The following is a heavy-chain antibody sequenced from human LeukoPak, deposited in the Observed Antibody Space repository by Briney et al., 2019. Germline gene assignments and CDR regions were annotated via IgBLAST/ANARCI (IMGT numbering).Heavy chain of an antibody. V-gene: IGHV4-34*01. Sequence: SETLSLTCTVYGGSFSDYYWTWIRQPPGKVLEWIEKINHSGSTNYNPSLKSRVTISVDTSKNQFSLKVSSVIAADTAVYYCARPGQLGSLYYGLDVWGQGTTVTVSS. CDR3: ARPGQLGSLYYGLDV. D-gene: IGHD7-27*01. J-gene: IGHJ6*02. CDR1: GGSFSDYY. CDR2: INHSGST.